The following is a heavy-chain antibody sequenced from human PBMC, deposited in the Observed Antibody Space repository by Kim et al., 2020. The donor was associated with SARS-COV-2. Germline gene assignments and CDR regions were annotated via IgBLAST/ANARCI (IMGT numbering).Heavy chain of an antibody. Sequence: NPSLKSRVTISVDTSKNQFSLKLSSVTAADTAVYYCARLSSGPKGDWFDPWGQGTLVTVSS. J-gene: IGHJ5*02. D-gene: IGHD3-22*01. V-gene: IGHV4-59*08. CDR3: ARLSSGPKGDWFDP.